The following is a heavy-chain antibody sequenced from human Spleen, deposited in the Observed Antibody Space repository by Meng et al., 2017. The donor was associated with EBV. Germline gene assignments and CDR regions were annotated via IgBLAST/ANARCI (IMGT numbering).Heavy chain of an antibody. D-gene: IGHD1-26*01. CDR2: INTETGSP. CDR3: ARNVGGGSYYFY. Sequence: QLQLVQSGSELKGPGASVKVSCKASGYTFTSVGVNWVRQASGQGLEWMGWINTETGSPMYAQDFTGRFVFSLDTSVNTAYLQINSLRAEDTAVYYCARNVGGGSYYFYWGQGTLVTVSS. J-gene: IGHJ4*02. CDR1: GYTFTSVG. V-gene: IGHV7-4-1*02.